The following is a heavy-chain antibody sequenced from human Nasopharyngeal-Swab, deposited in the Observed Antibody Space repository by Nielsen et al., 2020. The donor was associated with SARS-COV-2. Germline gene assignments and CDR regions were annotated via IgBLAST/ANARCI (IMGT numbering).Heavy chain of an antibody. CDR1: GESFSGYY. CDR2: INYSGST. Sequence: SETLSLTCAVYGESFSGYYWNWIRQPPGKGLEWIGEINYSGSTNYNPSLKSRVTISLDTSKNQFSLKLTSVTAADTAMYYCTNFDSWGQGTTVTVSS. CDR3: TNFDS. J-gene: IGHJ4*03. V-gene: IGHV4-34*01.